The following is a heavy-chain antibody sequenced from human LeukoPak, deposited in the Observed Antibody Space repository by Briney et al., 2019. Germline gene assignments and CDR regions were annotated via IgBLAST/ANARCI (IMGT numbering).Heavy chain of an antibody. CDR3: ARESAAATFDY. CDR1: GFTVSSNY. D-gene: IGHD6-13*01. J-gene: IGHJ4*02. V-gene: IGHV3-21*01. Sequence: GGSLRLSCAASGFTVSSNYMSWVRQAPGKGLEWVSSISSSSSYIYYADSVKGRFTISRDNAKNSLYLQMNSLRAEDTAVYYCARESAAATFDYWGQGTLVTVSS. CDR2: ISSSSSYI.